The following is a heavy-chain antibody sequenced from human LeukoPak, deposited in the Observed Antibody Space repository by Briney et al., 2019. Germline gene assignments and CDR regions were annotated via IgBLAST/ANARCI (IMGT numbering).Heavy chain of an antibody. V-gene: IGHV3-21*01. J-gene: IGHJ6*02. Sequence: GGSLRLSCAASGFTFSSYSMNWVRQAPGKGLEWVSSISSSSSYIYYADSVKGRFTISRDNAKNSLYLQMNSLRAEDTAVYYCARDRCSGGSCYLGMDVWGQGTTVTVSS. CDR3: ARDRCSGGSCYLGMDV. CDR1: GFTFSSYS. D-gene: IGHD2-15*01. CDR2: ISSSSSYI.